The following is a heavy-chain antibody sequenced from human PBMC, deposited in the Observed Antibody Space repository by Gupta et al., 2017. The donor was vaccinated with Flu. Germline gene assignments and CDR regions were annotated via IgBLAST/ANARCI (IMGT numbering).Heavy chain of an antibody. D-gene: IGHD2-2*01. J-gene: IGHJ4*02. Sequence: QVQLVESGGGVGQPGRSLRPSCAASGFTFSSYPMHWGRQAPGKGLEWVAVISYDGSNQYYVDSVRGRFTISRDNSKSTVYLQMSSLRPEDTAVYYCVKEEVPPSQVDYWGQGALVTVSS. CDR1: GFTFSSYP. CDR3: VKEEVPPSQVDY. CDR2: ISYDGSNQ. V-gene: IGHV3-30*18.